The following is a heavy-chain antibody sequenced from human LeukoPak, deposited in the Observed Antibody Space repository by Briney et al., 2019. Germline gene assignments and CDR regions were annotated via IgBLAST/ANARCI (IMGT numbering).Heavy chain of an antibody. Sequence: ASVQVSCKASGYTFTSYYMHWVRQAPGQGLEWMGWINPNSGGTNYAQKFQGRVTMTRDTSISTAYMELSRLRSDDTAVYYCARGYYYDSSAPEDPYYFDYWGQGTLVTVSS. V-gene: IGHV1-2*02. CDR1: GYTFTSYY. CDR3: ARGYYYDSSAPEDPYYFDY. J-gene: IGHJ4*02. CDR2: INPNSGGT. D-gene: IGHD3-22*01.